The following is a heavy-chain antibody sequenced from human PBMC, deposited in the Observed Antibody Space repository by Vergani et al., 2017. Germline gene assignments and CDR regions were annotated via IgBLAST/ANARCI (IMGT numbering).Heavy chain of an antibody. J-gene: IGHJ3*01. V-gene: IGHV4-61*02. Sequence: QVQLHESGPGLVKPSQTLSLTCTVSGGSITSGSFYWSWIRQPAGKGLEWIGRIHSSGTTNYNPSLKSRVTLSVDTSKNQLSLRMTSVTAADTAVYFCAIDTAVADNVFYLWGQGTLVSVSA. CDR2: IHSSGTT. CDR1: GGSITSGSFY. D-gene: IGHD2/OR15-2a*01. CDR3: AIDTAVADNVFYL.